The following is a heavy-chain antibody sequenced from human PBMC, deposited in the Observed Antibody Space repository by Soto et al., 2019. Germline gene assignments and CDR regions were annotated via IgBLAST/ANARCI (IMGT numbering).Heavy chain of an antibody. CDR3: ARHKRGGNSPFNY. J-gene: IGHJ4*02. CDR1: GGSISSYY. V-gene: IGHV4-39*01. Sequence: PSETLSLTCTVSGGSISSYYWGWIRQPPGKGLEWIGSIYYSGSTYYNPSLKSRVTISVDTSKNQFSLKLSSVTAADTAVYYCARHKRGGNSPFNYWGQGTLVTVSS. CDR2: IYYSGST. D-gene: IGHD2-21*02.